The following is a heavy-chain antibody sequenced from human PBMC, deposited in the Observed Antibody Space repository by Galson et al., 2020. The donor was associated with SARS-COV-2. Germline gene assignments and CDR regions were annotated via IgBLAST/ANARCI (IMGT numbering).Heavy chain of an antibody. CDR3: ARDRVNPWYSSGGRDFDI. V-gene: IGHV3-11*01. D-gene: IGHD6-19*01. CDR1: GFTFSDYY. Sequence: NSGGSLRLSCAASGFTFSDYYMSWIRQPPGKGLEWVSYISSSGSTIYYADSVKGRFTISRDNAKNSLYLQMNSLRAEDTAVYYCARDRVNPWYSSGGRDFDIWGQGTMVTVSS. J-gene: IGHJ3*02. CDR2: ISSSGSTI.